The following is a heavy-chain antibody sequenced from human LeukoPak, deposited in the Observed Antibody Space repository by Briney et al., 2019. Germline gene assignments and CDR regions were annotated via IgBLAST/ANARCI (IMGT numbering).Heavy chain of an antibody. V-gene: IGHV3-7*01. CDR2: IKQDGSEK. J-gene: IGHJ3*02. D-gene: IGHD6-6*01. CDR3: ARALTVAARPLAAFDI. Sequence: GGSLRLSCAASGFTFSSYWMSWVRQAPGKGLEWVANIKQDGSEKYYVDSVKGRFTISRDNAKNSLYLQMNSLRAEDTAVYYCARALTVAARPLAAFDIWGQGTMVTVSS. CDR1: GFTFSSYW.